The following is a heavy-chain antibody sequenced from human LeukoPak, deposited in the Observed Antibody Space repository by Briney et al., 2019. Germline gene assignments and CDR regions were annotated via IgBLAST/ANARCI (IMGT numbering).Heavy chain of an antibody. CDR3: ARVKYGITGTGYRPKPGGRYFDY. J-gene: IGHJ4*02. CDR2: IYASGTT. Sequence: SETLSLTCTVSGGSIGDYYWSWIRQPAGKGLEWIGRIYASGTTTYNPSLKSRVTMSLDTSKNQFSLKLTSVTAADTAVYYCARVKYGITGTGYRPKPGGRYFDYWGQGTLVTVSS. D-gene: IGHD1-20*01. CDR1: GGSIGDYY. V-gene: IGHV4-4*07.